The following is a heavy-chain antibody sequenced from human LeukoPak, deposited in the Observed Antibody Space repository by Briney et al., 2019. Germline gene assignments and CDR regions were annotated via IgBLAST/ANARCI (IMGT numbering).Heavy chain of an antibody. CDR1: GGSISSYY. V-gene: IGHV4-59*01. Sequence: SETLSLTCTVSGGSISSYYWSWIRQPPGKGLEWIGYIYYSGSTNYNPSLKSRVTISVDTSKNQFSPKLSSVTAADTAVYYCARGYSSGWRTPDYWGQGTLVTVSS. J-gene: IGHJ4*02. CDR3: ARGYSSGWRTPDY. CDR2: IYYSGST. D-gene: IGHD6-19*01.